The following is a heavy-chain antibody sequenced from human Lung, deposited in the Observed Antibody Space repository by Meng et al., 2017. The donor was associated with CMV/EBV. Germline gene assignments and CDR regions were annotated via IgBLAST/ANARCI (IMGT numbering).Heavy chain of an antibody. V-gene: IGHV1-69*05. Sequence: SXXVSXKASGGTFSSYAISWVRQAPGQGLEWMGGIIPIFGTANYAQKFQGRVTITTDESTSIAYMEMSSLRSEDTAVYYCARGSRSGELLTFQFAFDIWXQGTMVTVSS. CDR3: ARGSRSGELLTFQFAFDI. CDR2: IIPIFGTA. D-gene: IGHD2-15*01. J-gene: IGHJ3*02. CDR1: GGTFSSYA.